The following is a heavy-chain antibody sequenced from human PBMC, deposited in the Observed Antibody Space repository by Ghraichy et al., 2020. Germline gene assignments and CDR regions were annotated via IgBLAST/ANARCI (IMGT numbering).Heavy chain of an antibody. D-gene: IGHD3-3*01. CDR1: GGSISSYY. Sequence: SETLSLTCTVSGGSISSYYWSWIRQPPGKGLEWIGYIYYSGSTNYNPSLKSRVTISVDTSKNKFSLKLSSVTAADTAVYYCAITIFGVVTEGYYFDYWGQGILVTASS. V-gene: IGHV4-59*01. J-gene: IGHJ4*01. CDR2: IYYSGST. CDR3: AITIFGVVTEGYYFDY.